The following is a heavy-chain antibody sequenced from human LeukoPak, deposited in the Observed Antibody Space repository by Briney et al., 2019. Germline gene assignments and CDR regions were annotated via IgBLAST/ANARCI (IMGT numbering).Heavy chain of an antibody. Sequence: GASVKVSCKPSGYSFTDYYIHWVRLVPGQGLEWMGWIEPKNGDTNYVQKFQGRVTMTRDTSTSTAYMEVSSLTSDDTAVYFCARTYGSGTYEFDYWGQGTLFTVSS. J-gene: IGHJ4*02. D-gene: IGHD3-10*01. V-gene: IGHV1-2*02. CDR1: GYSFTDYY. CDR2: IEPKNGDT. CDR3: ARTYGSGTYEFDY.